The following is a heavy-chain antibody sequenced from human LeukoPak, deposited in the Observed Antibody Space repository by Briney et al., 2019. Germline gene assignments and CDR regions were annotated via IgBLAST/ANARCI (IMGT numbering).Heavy chain of an antibody. CDR3: AISDGYCSSTTCYNPFDY. CDR2: IYYSGST. Sequence: SETLSLTCTVSGGSISSGNYWWSWIRQHPGKGLEWIGYIYYSGSTLYNPSLQSRASISVDTSKNQFSLRLNSVTAADTAVYYCAISDGYCSSTTCYNPFDYWGQGTLVTVSS. J-gene: IGHJ4*02. D-gene: IGHD2-2*02. CDR1: GGSISSGNYW. V-gene: IGHV4-31*03.